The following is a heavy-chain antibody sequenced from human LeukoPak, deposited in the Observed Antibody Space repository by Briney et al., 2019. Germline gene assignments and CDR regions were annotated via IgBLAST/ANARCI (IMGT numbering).Heavy chain of an antibody. CDR3: ARHNPAEYGSADY. CDR2: INHSGST. CDR1: GGSFSGYY. D-gene: IGHD3-10*01. Sequence: SETLSLTCAVYGGSFSGYYWSWIRQPPGKGLEWIGEINHSGSTNYNPSLKSRVTISVDTSKNQFSLRLSSVTAADTAVYYCARHNPAEYGSADYWGQGTLVTVSS. V-gene: IGHV4-34*01. J-gene: IGHJ4*02.